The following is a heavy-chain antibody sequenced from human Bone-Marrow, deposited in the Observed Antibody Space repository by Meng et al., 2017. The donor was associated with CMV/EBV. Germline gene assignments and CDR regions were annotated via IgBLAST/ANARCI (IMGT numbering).Heavy chain of an antibody. Sequence: SGFTVRRDGMHWVRQAPGKGLDWVAFVRNDGTKKYYGDSVKGRFTISRDNSKNTLYLQMNNLRPDDTAVYYCAKDDDSSGYYFAYHWGQGTLVTVSS. CDR2: VRNDGTKK. CDR1: GFTVRRDG. J-gene: IGHJ4*02. CDR3: AKDDDSSGYYFAYH. D-gene: IGHD3-22*01. V-gene: IGHV3-30*02.